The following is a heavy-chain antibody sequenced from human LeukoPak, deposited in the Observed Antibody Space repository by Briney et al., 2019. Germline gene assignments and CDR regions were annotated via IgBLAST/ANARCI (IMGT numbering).Heavy chain of an antibody. J-gene: IGHJ6*03. CDR3: ARARMDYYYYYMDV. CDR2: IYYSGST. V-gene: IGHV4-59*08. CDR1: GGSISSYY. Sequence: SETLSLTCAVSGGSISSYYWSWIRQPPGKGLEWIGYIYYSGSTYYNPSLKSRVTISVDTSKNQFSLKLSSVTAADTAVYYCARARMDYYYYYMDVWGKGTTVTVSS. D-gene: IGHD1-14*01.